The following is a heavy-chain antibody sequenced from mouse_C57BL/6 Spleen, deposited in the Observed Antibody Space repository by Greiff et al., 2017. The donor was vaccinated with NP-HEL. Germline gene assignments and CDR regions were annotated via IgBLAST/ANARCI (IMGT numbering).Heavy chain of an antibody. V-gene: IGHV5-4*01. D-gene: IGHD2-5*01. CDR1: GFTFSSYA. J-gene: IGHJ3*01. Sequence: EVQRVESGGGLVKPGGSLKLSCAASGFTFSSYAMSWVRQTPEKRLEWVATISDGGSYTYYPDNVKGRFTISRDNAKNNLYLQMSHLKSEDTAMYYCARDYYSNSGFAYWGQGTLVTVSA. CDR3: ARDYYSNSGFAY. CDR2: ISDGGSYT.